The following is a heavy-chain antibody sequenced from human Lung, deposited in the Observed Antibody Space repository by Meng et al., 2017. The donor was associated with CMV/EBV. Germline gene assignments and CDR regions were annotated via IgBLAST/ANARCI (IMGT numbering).Heavy chain of an antibody. CDR1: GYTFGSYG. J-gene: IGHJ4*02. Sequence: GKKPGARVSVPCKAAGYTFGSYGICWVRRAPGQGLEWMGWFVNYVDTYPAPKFQGRVTMTTDTHTNTAFMELRSLTSDDTAVYYCASGTPGRSYCDYWGQGTLVTVSS. CDR2: FVNYVDT. D-gene: IGHD2-15*01. CDR3: ASGTPGRSYCDY. V-gene: IGHV1-18*01.